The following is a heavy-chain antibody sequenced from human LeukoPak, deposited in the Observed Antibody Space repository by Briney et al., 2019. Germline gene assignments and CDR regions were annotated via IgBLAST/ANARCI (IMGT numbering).Heavy chain of an antibody. CDR1: GFILSNHW. D-gene: IGHD1/OR15-1a*01. Sequence: PGSSLRLSCAASGFILSNHWMTWVRQAPGRGPEWVANMNKDGSEKYYVDSVKGRFTISRDTAKNSLYLQMNNLRAEDTALYYRARNNDMDVWGQGTTVIVSS. V-gene: IGHV3-7*03. CDR3: ARNNDMDV. J-gene: IGHJ6*02. CDR2: MNKDGSEK.